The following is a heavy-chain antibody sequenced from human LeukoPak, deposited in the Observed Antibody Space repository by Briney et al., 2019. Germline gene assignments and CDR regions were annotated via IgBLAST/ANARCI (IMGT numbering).Heavy chain of an antibody. CDR3: AKVQVAGKGYYYYGMDV. D-gene: IGHD2-15*01. CDR2: ISWDGGST. J-gene: IGHJ6*02. CDR1: GFTFDDYA. Sequence: PGGSLRLSCAASGFTFDDYAMHWVRQAPGKGLEWVSLISWDGGSTYYADSVKGRFTISRDNSKHSLYLQMNSLRAEDTALYYCAKVQVAGKGYYYYGMDVWGQGTTVTVSS. V-gene: IGHV3-43D*03.